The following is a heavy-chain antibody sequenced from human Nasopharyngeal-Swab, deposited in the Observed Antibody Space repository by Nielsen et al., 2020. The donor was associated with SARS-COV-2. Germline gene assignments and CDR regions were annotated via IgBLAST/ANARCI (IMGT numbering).Heavy chain of an antibody. CDR3: AREYQSTYYYDSSGPIYDAFDI. CDR2: IYYSGST. CDR1: GGSISSYY. Sequence: SETLPLTCTVSGGSISSYYWSWIRQPPGKGLEWIGYIYYSGSTNYNPSLKSRVTISVDTSKNQFSLKLSSVTAADTAVYYCAREYQSTYYYDSSGPIYDAFDIWGQGTMVTVSS. D-gene: IGHD3-22*01. V-gene: IGHV4-59*01. J-gene: IGHJ3*02.